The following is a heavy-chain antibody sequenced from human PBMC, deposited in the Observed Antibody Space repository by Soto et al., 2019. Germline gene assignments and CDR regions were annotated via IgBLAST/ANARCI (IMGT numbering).Heavy chain of an antibody. V-gene: IGHV1-46*01. Sequence: QVQLVQSGTEVKKPGASVKVSCKASGYSFTTYNLHWVRQAPGQGLEWMGIINPSVGSTTYAQNYQHRVTMTRDTSTTTVYMELSSLRSEDTAVYYCARARDMDVWGQGTTVTVSS. CDR2: INPSVGST. CDR1: GYSFTTYN. CDR3: ARARDMDV. J-gene: IGHJ6*02.